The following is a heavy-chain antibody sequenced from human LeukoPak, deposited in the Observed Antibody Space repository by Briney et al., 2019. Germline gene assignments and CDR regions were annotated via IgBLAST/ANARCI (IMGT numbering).Heavy chain of an antibody. D-gene: IGHD6-19*01. CDR3: SGGLDY. CDR2: IKQDGSEK. J-gene: IGHJ4*02. V-gene: IGHV3-7*01. CDR1: GFTFSSYW. Sequence: PGGSLRLSCAASGFTFSSYWMSWVRQAPGKGLEWVANIKQDGSEKYYVDSVKGRFTISRDNSKNTLYLQMNSPRAEDTAVYYCSGGLDYWGQGTLVTVSS.